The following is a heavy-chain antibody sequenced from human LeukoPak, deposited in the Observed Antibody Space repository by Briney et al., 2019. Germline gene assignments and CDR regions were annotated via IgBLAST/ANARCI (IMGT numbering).Heavy chain of an antibody. CDR1: GYTLTELS. D-gene: IGHD3-10*01. CDR2: FDPEDGET. V-gene: IGHV1-24*01. CDR3: AADFMLRGVLGDYYYMDV. J-gene: IGHJ6*03. Sequence: ASVKVSCRVSGYTLTELSMHWVRQGPGKGLEWMGGFDPEDGETVYAQKFQGRVTMTEDTSTDTAYMELSSLRSEDTAVYYCAADFMLRGVLGDYYYMDVWGKGTTVTVSS.